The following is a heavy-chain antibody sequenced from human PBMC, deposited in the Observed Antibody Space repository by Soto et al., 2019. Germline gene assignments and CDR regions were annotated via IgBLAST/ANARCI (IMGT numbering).Heavy chain of an antibody. CDR2: ISSSGSTI. CDR1: GFTFSDYY. J-gene: IGHJ3*02. D-gene: IGHD3-3*01. Sequence: GGSLRLSCAASGFTFSDYYMSWIRQAPGKGLEWVSYISSSGSTIYYADSVKGRFTISRDNAKNSLYLQMNSLRAEDTAVYYCARDRFFGVVIKDAFDIWGQGTMVTVSS. V-gene: IGHV3-11*01. CDR3: ARDRFFGVVIKDAFDI.